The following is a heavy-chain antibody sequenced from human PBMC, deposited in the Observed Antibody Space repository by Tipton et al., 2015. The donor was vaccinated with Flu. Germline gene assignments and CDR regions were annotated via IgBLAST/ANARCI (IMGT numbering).Heavy chain of an antibody. CDR2: LFYTGST. Sequence: GLVKPSETLSLSCTVSGGSISSSSYYWGWIRQSPGKGLEWIGSLFYTGSTYYNPSLKSRVTLSRDTSKNQFSLNLSSVTAADTAVYFCARGGGTYYYYGMDVWGQGTTVTVSS. D-gene: IGHD1/OR15-1a*01. V-gene: IGHV4-39*07. CDR3: ARGGGTYYYYGMDV. CDR1: GGSISSSSYY. J-gene: IGHJ6*02.